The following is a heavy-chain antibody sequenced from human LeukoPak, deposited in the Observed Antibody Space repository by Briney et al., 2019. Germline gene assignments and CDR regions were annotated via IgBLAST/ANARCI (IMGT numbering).Heavy chain of an antibody. CDR1: GFTFDDYA. V-gene: IGHV3-30-3*01. D-gene: IGHD5-12*01. CDR3: ATAVDWTY. CDR2: ISYDGSNK. J-gene: IGHJ4*02. Sequence: GGSLRLSCAASGFTFDDYAMHWVRQAPGKGLEWVAVISYDGSNKYYADSVKGRFTISRDNSKNTLYLQMNSLRAEDTAVYYCATAVDWTYWGQGTLVTVSS.